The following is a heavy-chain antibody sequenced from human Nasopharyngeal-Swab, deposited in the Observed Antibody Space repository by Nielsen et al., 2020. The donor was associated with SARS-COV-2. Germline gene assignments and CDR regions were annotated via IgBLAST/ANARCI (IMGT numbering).Heavy chain of an antibody. V-gene: IGHV3-30*02. CDR1: GFSFSSYG. CDR2: IRYDGSNK. Sequence: RVSLRLSSAASGFSFSSYGMHWISQAQGKGPEWVSFIRYDGSNKYYTDSVKGRFTISRDNSKNTLYLQMKSLRAEDTAMYYCAKGKGGGITGLLYVFDIWGQGTMVTVSS. D-gene: IGHD1-26*01. J-gene: IGHJ3*02. CDR3: AKGKGGGITGLLYVFDI.